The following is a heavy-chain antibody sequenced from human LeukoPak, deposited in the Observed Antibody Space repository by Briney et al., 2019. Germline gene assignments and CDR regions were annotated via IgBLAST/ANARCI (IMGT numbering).Heavy chain of an antibody. Sequence: GGSLRLSCAASGFTVSGTHMSWVRQAPGKGLEWVSAIYTGGTTYYSDSVEGRFTTSRDKSKNTLYLQMDSLRVEDTAVYYCARDQATSGGGLDSWGQGTLVTVSS. V-gene: IGHV3-53*01. CDR3: ARDQATSGGGLDS. CDR1: GFTVSGTH. CDR2: IYTGGTT. D-gene: IGHD3-16*01. J-gene: IGHJ4*02.